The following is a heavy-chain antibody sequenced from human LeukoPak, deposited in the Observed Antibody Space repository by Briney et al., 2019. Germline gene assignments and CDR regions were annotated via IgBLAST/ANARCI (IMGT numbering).Heavy chain of an antibody. CDR3: ARKYTTSYYSIDY. Sequence: GRSLRLSCAASGFTFSTYAMHWVRQAPGKGLDWVTFISYDGSKEHYADSVKGRFTISRDNSKKTLYLQMNSLKTEDTAVYYCARKYTTSYYSIDYWGQGTLVTVSS. D-gene: IGHD3-10*01. CDR2: ISYDGSKE. V-gene: IGHV3-30*04. J-gene: IGHJ4*02. CDR1: GFTFSTYA.